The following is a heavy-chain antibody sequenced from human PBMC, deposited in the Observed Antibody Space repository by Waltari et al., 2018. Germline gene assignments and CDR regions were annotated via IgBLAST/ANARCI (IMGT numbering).Heavy chain of an antibody. CDR3: ARARYDFWSGWRWFDP. CDR2: INHSGST. CDR1: GGSFSGYY. Sequence: QVQLQQWGAGLLKPSETLSLTCAVYGGSFSGYYWRWIRQPPGKGLEWIGEINHSGSTNYNPSLKSRVTISVDTSKNQFSLKLSSVTAADTAVYYCARARYDFWSGWRWFDPWGQGTLVTVSS. J-gene: IGHJ5*02. D-gene: IGHD3-3*01. V-gene: IGHV4-34*01.